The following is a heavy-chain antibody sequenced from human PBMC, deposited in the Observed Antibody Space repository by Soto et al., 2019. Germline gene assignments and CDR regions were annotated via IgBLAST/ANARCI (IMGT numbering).Heavy chain of an antibody. D-gene: IGHD3-22*01. J-gene: IGHJ4*02. CDR1: GFTFTSSA. CDR3: AAAGRGYDSSGY. Sequence: SVKVSCKASGFTFTSSAVQWVRQARGQRLEWIGWIVVGSGNTNYAQKFQERVTITRDMSTSTAYMELSSLRSEDTAVYYCAAAGRGYDSSGYWGQGTLVTVSS. V-gene: IGHV1-58*01. CDR2: IVVGSGNT.